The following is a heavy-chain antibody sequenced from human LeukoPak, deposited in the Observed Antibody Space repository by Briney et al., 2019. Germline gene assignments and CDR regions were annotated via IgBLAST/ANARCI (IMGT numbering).Heavy chain of an antibody. J-gene: IGHJ6*02. CDR3: ARGFYYTGMDV. V-gene: IGHV6-1*01. CDR1: GDSVSSYSAA. Sequence: SQTLSLTCAISGDSVSSYSAAWNCIRQSPSRGLEWLGRTYYRSKWYNDYAVSLKSRISINPDTSKNQFSLQLNSVTPEDTAMYYCARGFYYTGMDVWGQGTTVTVSS. D-gene: IGHD3-10*01. CDR2: TYYRSKWYN.